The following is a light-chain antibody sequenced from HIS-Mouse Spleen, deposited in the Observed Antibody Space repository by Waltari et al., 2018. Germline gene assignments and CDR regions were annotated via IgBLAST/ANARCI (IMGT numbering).Light chain of an antibody. Sequence: SYELTQPPSVSVSPGQTARITCSGDALPKKYAYWYQPKSGQAPVLVIYGDSQRPSGIPERFSGSISGTMATLTISGAQVEDEADYYCYSTDSSGNHRVFGGGTKLTVL. CDR1: ALPKKY. J-gene: IGLJ2*01. CDR3: YSTDSSGNHRV. V-gene: IGLV3-10*01. CDR2: GDS.